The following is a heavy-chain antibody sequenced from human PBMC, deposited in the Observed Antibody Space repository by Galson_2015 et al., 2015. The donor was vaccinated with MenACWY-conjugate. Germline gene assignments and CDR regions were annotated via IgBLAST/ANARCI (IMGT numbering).Heavy chain of an antibody. Sequence: QSGAEVKKPGESLRISRKGSGYSFTSYWISWVRQMPGKGLEWMGRIDPSDSYTNYSPSFQGHVTISADKSISTAYLQWSSLKASDPAMYYLASWDNWNGKYYFDYWGQGTLVTVSS. V-gene: IGHV5-10-1*01. CDR3: ASWDNWNGKYYFDY. J-gene: IGHJ4*02. D-gene: IGHD1-1*01. CDR1: GYSFTSYW. CDR2: IDPSDSYT.